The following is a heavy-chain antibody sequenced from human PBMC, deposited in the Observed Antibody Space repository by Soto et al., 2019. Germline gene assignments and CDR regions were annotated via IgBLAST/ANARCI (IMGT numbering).Heavy chain of an antibody. Sequence: SETLSLTCAVYGGSFSGYYWSWIRQPPGKGLEWIGEINHSGSTNYNPSLKSRVTISVDTSKNQFSLKLSSVTAADTAVYYCARSSLRGELGDYGDYVPPYFDPWGQGTLVTVSS. CDR1: GGSFSGYY. J-gene: IGHJ5*02. CDR3: ARSSLRGELGDYGDYVPPYFDP. V-gene: IGHV4-34*01. D-gene: IGHD4-17*01. CDR2: INHSGST.